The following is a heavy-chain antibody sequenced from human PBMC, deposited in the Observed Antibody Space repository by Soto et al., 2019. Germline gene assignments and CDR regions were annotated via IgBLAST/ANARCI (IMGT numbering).Heavy chain of an antibody. CDR2: ISTYNGDT. CDR1: GYTFTTSG. J-gene: IGHJ6*02. CDR3: ARQGSWPYYYYGLDV. Sequence: QVQLVQSGPEVKKPGASVKVSCEASGYTFTTSGISWVRQAPGQGLEWMGWISTYNGDTNSAQKFQGRVTMTADTSTGTAYMEVMSLKSDDTAVYYCARQGSWPYYYYGLDVWGQGTTVSVS. D-gene: IGHD1-26*01. V-gene: IGHV1-18*01.